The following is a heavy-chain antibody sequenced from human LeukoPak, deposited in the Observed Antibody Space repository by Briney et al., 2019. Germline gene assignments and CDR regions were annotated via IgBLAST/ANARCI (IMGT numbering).Heavy chain of an antibody. V-gene: IGHV1-8*01. D-gene: IGHD2-15*01. CDR3: ARDQAEGKLPPDY. CDR2: MNPNSGNT. CDR1: GYTFTSYD. J-gene: IGHJ4*02. Sequence: ASVKVSCKASGYTFTSYDINWVRQATGQGLEWMGWMNPNSGNTGYAQKFQGRVTMTRNTSISTAYMELGSLRSEGTAVYYCARDQAEGKLPPDYWGQGTLVTVSS.